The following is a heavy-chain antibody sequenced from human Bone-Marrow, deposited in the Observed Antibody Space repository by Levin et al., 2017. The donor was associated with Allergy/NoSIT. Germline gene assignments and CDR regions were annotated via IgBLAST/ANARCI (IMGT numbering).Heavy chain of an antibody. Sequence: SLKISCAASGFTFDDYAMHWVRQAPGKGLEWVSGISWNSGSIGYADSVKGRFTISRDNAKNSLYLQMNSLRAEDTALYYCAKSHSSGWGHDAFDIWGQGTMVTVSS. CDR2: ISWNSGSI. CDR3: AKSHSSGWGHDAFDI. CDR1: GFTFDDYA. J-gene: IGHJ3*02. D-gene: IGHD6-19*01. V-gene: IGHV3-9*01.